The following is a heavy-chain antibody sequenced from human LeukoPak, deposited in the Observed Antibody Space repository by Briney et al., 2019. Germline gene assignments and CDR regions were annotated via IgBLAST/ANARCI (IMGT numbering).Heavy chain of an antibody. Sequence: SETLSLTCAVYGGSFSGYYWSWIRQPPGKGLEWIGEINHSGSTNYNPSLKSRVTISVDTSKNQFSLKLSSVTAADTVVYYCARARQWLVPIDYWGQGTLVTVSS. CDR2: INHSGST. V-gene: IGHV4-34*01. CDR1: GGSFSGYY. D-gene: IGHD6-19*01. CDR3: ARARQWLVPIDY. J-gene: IGHJ4*02.